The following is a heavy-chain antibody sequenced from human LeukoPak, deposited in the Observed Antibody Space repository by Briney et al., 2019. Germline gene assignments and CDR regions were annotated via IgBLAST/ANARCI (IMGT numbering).Heavy chain of an antibody. CDR2: ISRSGTAT. D-gene: IGHD2-21*02. V-gene: IGHV3-48*03. CDR3: ARYWAGNCYEGMDV. Sequence: PGGSLRLSCAASGFTPSGYEMNWVRQAPGKGLEWISYISRSGTATLYADSVKGRFTISRDNAKNSLYLLMNSLEAEDTAVYYCARYWAGNCYEGMDVWGHGTMVTVSS. CDR1: GFTPSGYE. J-gene: IGHJ6*02.